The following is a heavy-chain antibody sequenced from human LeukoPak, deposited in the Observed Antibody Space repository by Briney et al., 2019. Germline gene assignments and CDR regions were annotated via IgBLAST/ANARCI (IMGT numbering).Heavy chain of an antibody. CDR1: GDSSSNSIYY. J-gene: IGHJ3*02. V-gene: IGHV4-39*07. CDR2: IDYSGST. Sequence: SETLSLTCTVSGDSSSNSIYYWGWIRQPPGKGLEWIGSIDYSGSTYYNPSLKSRATVSIDTSKNQFSLKLSSVTAADTAVYYCAREQQLLTDAFDIWGQGTMVTVSS. D-gene: IGHD6-13*01. CDR3: AREQQLLTDAFDI.